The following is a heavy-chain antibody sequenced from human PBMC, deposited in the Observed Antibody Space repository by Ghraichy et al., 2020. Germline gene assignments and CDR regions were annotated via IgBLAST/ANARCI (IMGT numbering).Heavy chain of an antibody. CDR2: IRQDEVKR. CDR1: GFSFSSYW. J-gene: IGHJ4*02. V-gene: IGHV3-7*01. Sequence: GGSLRLSCAASGFSFSSYWMSWVRQAPGKGLEWVANIRQDEVKRYYVDSVKGRFTISRDNAENSLYLQMNSLRAEDTAVYYCVSSRLGVDYWGQGTLVTVSS. CDR3: VSSRLGVDY. D-gene: IGHD3-16*01.